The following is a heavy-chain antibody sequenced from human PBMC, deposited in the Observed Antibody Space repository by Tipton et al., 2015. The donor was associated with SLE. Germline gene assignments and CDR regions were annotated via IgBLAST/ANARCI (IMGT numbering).Heavy chain of an antibody. Sequence: LRLSCTVSGGTISGYYWSWIRQPPGKELEWIGYMCYSGTTNYNPSLKSRVTMSVDTSKKQFSLKLDSVTAADTAVYYCARTITMMMFPGAFDIWCQGTMVTVSS. V-gene: IGHV4-59*01. CDR2: MCYSGTT. J-gene: IGHJ3*02. CDR3: ARTITMMMFPGAFDI. CDR1: GGTISGYY. D-gene: IGHD3-22*01.